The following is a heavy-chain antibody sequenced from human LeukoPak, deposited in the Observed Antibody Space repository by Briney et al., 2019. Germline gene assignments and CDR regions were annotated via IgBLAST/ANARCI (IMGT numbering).Heavy chain of an antibody. V-gene: IGHV3-21*01. CDR2: ISSSSSYI. CDR3: AKGPYYDLEYAFDI. Sequence: GGSLRLSCAASGFTFSSYSMNWVRQAPGKGLEWVSSISSSSSYIYYADSVKGRFTISRDNAKNSLYLQMNSLRAEDTAVYYCAKGPYYDLEYAFDIWGQGTMVTVSS. D-gene: IGHD3/OR15-3a*01. J-gene: IGHJ3*02. CDR1: GFTFSSYS.